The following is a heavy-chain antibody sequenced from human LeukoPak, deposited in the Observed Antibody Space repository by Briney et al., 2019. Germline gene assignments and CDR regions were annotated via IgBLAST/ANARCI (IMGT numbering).Heavy chain of an antibody. D-gene: IGHD4-17*01. J-gene: IGHJ6*02. CDR2: ISGSSSYI. Sequence: PGGSLRLSCAASGFTFRSYSMIWVRQAPGKGLEWVSSISGSSSYIYYADSVKGRFTISRDNAKNSPYLQMNSLRAEDTAVYYCARDRPDDYGDYSYYYYGMDAWGQGTTVTVSS. CDR3: ARDRPDDYGDYSYYYYGMDA. V-gene: IGHV3-21*01. CDR1: GFTFRSYS.